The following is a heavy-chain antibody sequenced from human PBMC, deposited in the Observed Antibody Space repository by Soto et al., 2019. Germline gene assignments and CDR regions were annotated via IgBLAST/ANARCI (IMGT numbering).Heavy chain of an antibody. D-gene: IGHD4-4*01. CDR3: AKGELATVSYYYGMDV. CDR2: ISYDGSNK. J-gene: IGHJ6*02. CDR1: GFTFSGYG. Sequence: SCAASGFTFSGYGMHWVRQAPGKGLEWVAVISYDGSNKYYADSMKGRFTISRDNSKNTLYLQMNSLRAEDTAVYYCAKGELATVSYYYGMDVWGQGTTVTVSS. V-gene: IGHV3-30*18.